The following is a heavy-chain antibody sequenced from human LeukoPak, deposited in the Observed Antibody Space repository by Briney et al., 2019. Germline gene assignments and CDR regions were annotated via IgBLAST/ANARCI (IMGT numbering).Heavy chain of an antibody. CDR3: AKLAASETGEGS. CDR2: INPSGDST. J-gene: IGHJ5*02. CDR1: GYTFTSNH. V-gene: IGHV1-46*01. D-gene: IGHD6-13*01. Sequence: GASVKISCKASGYTFTSNHIHCVRQAPGRGLEWMGVINPSGDSTSYAQKFQGRVTMTRDTSTSTVYMELSSLRSEDTAIYYCAKLAASETGEGSWGQGTLVTVSS.